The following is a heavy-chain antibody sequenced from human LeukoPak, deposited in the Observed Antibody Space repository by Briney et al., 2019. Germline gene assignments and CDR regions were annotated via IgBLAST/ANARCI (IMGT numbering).Heavy chain of an antibody. CDR1: TFTFSSYW. CDR3: ARVSYSSIRPGVFDY. V-gene: IGHV3-7*01. CDR2: IKQDGSEK. D-gene: IGHD6-13*01. Sequence: PGGSLTLYCAASTFTFSSYWMKWVRQAQGKGLEWVDNIKQDGSEKYYVDSVKGRFTISRDNAKNSLYLQMNSLTADDTAVYYCARVSYSSIRPGVFDYWGQGTLVTVSS. J-gene: IGHJ4*02.